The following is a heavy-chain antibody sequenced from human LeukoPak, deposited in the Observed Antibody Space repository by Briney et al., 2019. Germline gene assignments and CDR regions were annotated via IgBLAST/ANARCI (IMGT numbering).Heavy chain of an antibody. J-gene: IGHJ4*02. CDR3: AKGPVRGVFY. Sequence: GGSLRLSCAASGFTFSSYAMSWARQAPGKGLEWVSAISGSGDNTYYADSVKGRFTISRDNSKNTLYLHMNSLRAEDTAVYYCAKGPVRGVFYWGQGTLVTVSS. D-gene: IGHD3-10*01. V-gene: IGHV3-23*01. CDR2: ISGSGDNT. CDR1: GFTFSSYA.